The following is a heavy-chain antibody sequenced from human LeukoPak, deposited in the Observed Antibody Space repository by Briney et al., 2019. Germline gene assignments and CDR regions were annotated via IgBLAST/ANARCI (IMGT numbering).Heavy chain of an antibody. CDR2: ITYSGTT. Sequence: SETLSLTCAVSGDSISSSTYSTTYYWGWIRQPPGKGLEWIGSITYSGTTHYNASLKSRVTISVDTSKNQFSLRLSSVTAADTAVYFCARHGGRYNWSPSDWGQGTLVTVSS. V-gene: IGHV4-39*01. CDR3: ARHGGRYNWSPSD. D-gene: IGHD1-20*01. J-gene: IGHJ4*02. CDR1: GDSISSSTYSTTYY.